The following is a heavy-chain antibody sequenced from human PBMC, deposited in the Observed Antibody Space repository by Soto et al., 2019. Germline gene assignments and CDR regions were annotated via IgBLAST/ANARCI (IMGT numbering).Heavy chain of an antibody. Sequence: PSETLSLTCVVSGGPINSDYWSWLRQPPGKGLEWIGYISYSGNTNYNPSLKSRVTMSVDTPKNQFSLRLSSVTTADTAVYYCAGLRGYAGSPIDYWGQGTLVTVSS. V-gene: IGHV4-59*01. D-gene: IGHD2-15*01. CDR2: ISYSGNT. CDR1: GGPINSDY. J-gene: IGHJ4*02. CDR3: AGLRGYAGSPIDY.